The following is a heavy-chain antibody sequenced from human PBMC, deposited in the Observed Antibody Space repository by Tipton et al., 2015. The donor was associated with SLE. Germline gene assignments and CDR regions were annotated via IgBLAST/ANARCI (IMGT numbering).Heavy chain of an antibody. CDR1: GYTFSTYD. J-gene: IGHJ5*02. V-gene: IGHV1-8*01. CDR2: MNPNSGNT. CDR3: TRGRGAVAGRGNWFDP. D-gene: IGHD6-19*01. Sequence: QLVQSGPEVKKPGASVKVSCKASGYTFSTYDINWVRQATGQGLEWMGWMNPNSGNTGYGQRFQGRATMTRNTSISTAYMELNSLRFEDTAVYYCTRGRGAVAGRGNWFDPWGQGTQVTVSS.